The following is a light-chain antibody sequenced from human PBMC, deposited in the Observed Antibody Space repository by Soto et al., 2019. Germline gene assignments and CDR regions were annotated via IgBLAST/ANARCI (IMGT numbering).Light chain of an antibody. V-gene: IGKV3-20*01. Sequence: EIGLSQSPATLSLSPGERATLSCRASQSVSSYLAWYQQKPGQAPRLLIYGASSRATGIPDRFSGSGSGTDFTLTIPRLEPEDFAVYYCLQYGSSVWTFGQGTKVDIK. CDR1: QSVSSY. CDR3: LQYGSSVWT. CDR2: GAS. J-gene: IGKJ1*01.